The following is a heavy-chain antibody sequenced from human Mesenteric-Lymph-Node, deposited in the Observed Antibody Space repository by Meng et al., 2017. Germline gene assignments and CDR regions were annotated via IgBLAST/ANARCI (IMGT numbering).Heavy chain of an antibody. CDR2: LYYRGST. J-gene: IGHJ5*02. V-gene: IGHV4-59*01. CDR3: AREVVGPRYNWFDP. D-gene: IGHD1-26*01. CDR1: GGSISNYY. Sequence: QVQLQESGPGLVKPSETLSLSCTVSGGSISNYYWSWIRQPPGKGLEWIGYLYYRGSTIYNPSLKSRVTISVDASKNQFSLKLSSVTAADTAVYYCAREVVGPRYNWFDPWGQGTLVTVSS.